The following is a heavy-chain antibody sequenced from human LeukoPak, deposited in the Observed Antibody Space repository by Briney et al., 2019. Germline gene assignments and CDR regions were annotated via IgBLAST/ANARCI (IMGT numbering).Heavy chain of an antibody. D-gene: IGHD2-2*02. CDR1: GGSISSYY. J-gene: IGHJ4*02. Sequence: SETLSLTCTVSGGSISSYYWGWIRQPPGKGLEWIGYISYSGDTNYNPSLKSRVTISVDTSKNQFSLKLGSVTAADTAVYYCARESARLYPFDYWGQGALVTVSS. CDR2: ISYSGDT. CDR3: ARESARLYPFDY. V-gene: IGHV4-59*01.